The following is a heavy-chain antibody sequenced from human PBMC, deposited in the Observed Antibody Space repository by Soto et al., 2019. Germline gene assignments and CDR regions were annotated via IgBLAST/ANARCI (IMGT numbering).Heavy chain of an antibody. CDR3: ARSYSSLGGIFDY. CDR1: GYTFRSHS. Sequence: QIELVQSGGEVRKPGASVKVSCRASGYTFRSHSITWVRQAPGQGLEWMGWISCYNGDTKYAQKFQGRVTMTTDTPTSTAYMELWSLRSDDTAVYYCARSYSSLGGIFDYWGQGTLVTVSS. D-gene: IGHD6-13*01. CDR2: ISCYNGDT. V-gene: IGHV1-18*04. J-gene: IGHJ4*02.